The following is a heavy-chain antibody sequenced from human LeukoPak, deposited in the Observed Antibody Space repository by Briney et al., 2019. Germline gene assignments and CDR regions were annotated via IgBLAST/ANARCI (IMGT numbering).Heavy chain of an antibody. V-gene: IGHV1-24*01. D-gene: IGHD6-19*01. CDR3: ATVPTDLYSSGWYCLDY. Sequence: ASVKVSCKVSGYTLTELSMHWVRQAPGKGLEWMGGFDPEDGETIYAQKFQGRVTMTEDTSTDTAYMELSSLRSEDTAVYYCATVPTDLYSSGWYCLDYWGQGTLVTVSS. CDR2: FDPEDGET. J-gene: IGHJ4*02. CDR1: GYTLTELS.